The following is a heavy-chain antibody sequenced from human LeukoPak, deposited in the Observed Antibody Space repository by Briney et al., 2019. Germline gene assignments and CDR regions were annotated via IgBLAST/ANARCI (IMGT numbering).Heavy chain of an antibody. J-gene: IGHJ4*02. V-gene: IGHV1-18*01. D-gene: IGHD5-12*01. CDR1: GYTFTSYG. Sequence: ASVKVSCKASGYTFTSYGISWVRQAPGQGLEWMGWISAYNGNTNYAQKLQGRVTMTTDTSTNTACMELRSLRSDDTAVYYCARSSGYDKGFDYWGQGTLVTVSS. CDR3: ARSSGYDKGFDY. CDR2: ISAYNGNT.